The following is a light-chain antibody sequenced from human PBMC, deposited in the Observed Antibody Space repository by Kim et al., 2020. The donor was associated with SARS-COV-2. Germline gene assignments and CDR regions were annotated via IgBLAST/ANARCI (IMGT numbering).Light chain of an antibody. J-gene: IGKJ4*01. CDR2: AAS. CDR1: QSINNY. V-gene: IGKV1-39*01. Sequence: DIQMTQSPSSLSASVGDRVTITCRASQSINNYLNWYQQKPGKAPQLLIYAASSSQSGVPSRFSGSGSGTDFTLTISSLQPEDFVTYYCQHTYSSPLNFGGGTKVDIK. CDR3: QHTYSSPLN.